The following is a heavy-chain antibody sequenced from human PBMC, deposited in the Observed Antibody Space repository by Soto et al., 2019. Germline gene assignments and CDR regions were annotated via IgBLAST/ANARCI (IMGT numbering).Heavy chain of an antibody. V-gene: IGHV4-30-2*01. CDR3: ARGAGPNWTYLSY. CDR1: GGSISSGGYS. J-gene: IGHJ4*02. D-gene: IGHD1-26*01. Sequence: PSETLSLTCAVSGGSISSGGYSWTWIRQPPGKGLEWIGSIYHSGSTYYNPSLKSRFSISVDRSKNQVSLQLSSVTAADTAGYFCARGAGPNWTYLSYWGQGTLATAPQ. CDR2: IYHSGST.